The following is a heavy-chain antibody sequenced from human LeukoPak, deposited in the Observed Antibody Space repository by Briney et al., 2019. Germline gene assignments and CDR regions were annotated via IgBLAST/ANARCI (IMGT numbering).Heavy chain of an antibody. V-gene: IGHV1-2*02. CDR1: GYTFTNYY. CDR2: INPNSGGT. Sequence: PVKVSCKPSGYTFTNYYIHWVRQAPDQRLEWMGWINPNSGGTNYAQKFQGRVTMTRDTSICTAYMELSRLRSDDTAVYYCARALVEMAKIPLYYFDYWGQGTLVTVSS. J-gene: IGHJ4*02. CDR3: ARALVEMAKIPLYYFDY. D-gene: IGHD5-24*01.